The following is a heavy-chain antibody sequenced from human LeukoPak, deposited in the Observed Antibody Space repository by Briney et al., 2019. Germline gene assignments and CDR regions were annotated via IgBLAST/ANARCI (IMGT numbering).Heavy chain of an antibody. CDR1: GDSISSVSYS. CDR3: ARENSGTYWGYFDF. J-gene: IGHJ4*02. V-gene: IGHV4-61*02. CDR2: IYIRGST. Sequence: PSQTLSLTCTVSGDSISSVSYSWAWLRQPAGKGLEWIGRIYIRGSTNYNPSLKSRVAISVDTSKNQFSLKLSSVTAADTAVYYCARENSGTYWGYFDFWGQGALVTVSS. D-gene: IGHD1-26*01.